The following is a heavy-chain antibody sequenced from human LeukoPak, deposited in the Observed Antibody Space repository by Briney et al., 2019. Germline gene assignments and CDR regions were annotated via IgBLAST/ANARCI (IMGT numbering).Heavy chain of an antibody. J-gene: IGHJ4*02. CDR2: IYPGDSDT. V-gene: IGHV5-51*01. Sequence: GESLKISCKGSGYSLTSYWIGWVRQMPGKGLEWMGIIYPGDSDTRYSPSFQGQVTISADKSISTAYLQWSSLKASDTAMYYCARIEYSSSSLLDYWGQGTLVTVSS. CDR3: ARIEYSSSSLLDY. CDR1: GYSLTSYW. D-gene: IGHD6-6*01.